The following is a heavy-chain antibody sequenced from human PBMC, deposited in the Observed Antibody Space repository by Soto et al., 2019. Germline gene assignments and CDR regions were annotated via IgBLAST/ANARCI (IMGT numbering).Heavy chain of an antibody. J-gene: IGHJ6*02. CDR1: GFTFSSYS. D-gene: IGHD6-6*01. V-gene: IGHV3-21*02. CDR2: ISSSSFSI. Sequence: EVQLVELRGGLVKPGGSLRLSCAASGFTFSSYSMNWVRQAPGKGLEWVSSISSSSFSINYADSVKGRFSISRDNAQNSLHLQMNNLRAQDTAVYYCERNESSNIYGMDVWGQGTTVTVSS. CDR3: ERNESSNIYGMDV.